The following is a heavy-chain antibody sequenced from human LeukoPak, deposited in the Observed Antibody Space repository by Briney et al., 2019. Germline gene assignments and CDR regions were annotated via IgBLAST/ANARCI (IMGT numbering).Heavy chain of an antibody. CDR1: GYSISSAYY. Sequence: SETLSLTCAVSGYSISSAYYWGWIRQPPEKGLEWIGSIYHRGSTYYSPSLKSRVTISVDTSKNQFSLKLSSVTAADTAVYYCARANEYSSSVPFDYWGQGTLVTVSS. V-gene: IGHV4-38-2*01. D-gene: IGHD6-6*01. CDR2: IYHRGST. J-gene: IGHJ4*02. CDR3: ARANEYSSSVPFDY.